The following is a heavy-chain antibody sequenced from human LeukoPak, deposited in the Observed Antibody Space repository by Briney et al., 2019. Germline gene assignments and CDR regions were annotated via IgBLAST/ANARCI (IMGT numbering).Heavy chain of an antibody. Sequence: SETLSLTCTVSGGSLSSYYWSWIRQPPGKGLEWIGYIYYSGSTNYNPSLKSRVTISVDTSKNQSSLKLRSVTAADTAVYYCAKNIAVVGRPPDYWGQGTLVTVSS. J-gene: IGHJ4*02. V-gene: IGHV4-59*01. CDR2: IYYSGST. CDR3: AKNIAVVGRPPDY. D-gene: IGHD6-19*01. CDR1: GGSLSSYY.